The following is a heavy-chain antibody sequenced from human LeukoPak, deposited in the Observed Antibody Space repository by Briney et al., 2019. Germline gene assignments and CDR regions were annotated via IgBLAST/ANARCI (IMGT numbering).Heavy chain of an antibody. Sequence: SETLSLTCAVYGGSFSGYYWSWIRQPPGKGLEWIGEINHSGSTNYNPSLKSRVTISVDTSKNQFSLKLSSVTAADTAVYYCARCIAARFRHFDYWGQGTLVTVSS. V-gene: IGHV4-34*01. CDR1: GGSFSGYY. J-gene: IGHJ4*02. CDR3: ARCIAARFRHFDY. D-gene: IGHD6-6*01. CDR2: INHSGST.